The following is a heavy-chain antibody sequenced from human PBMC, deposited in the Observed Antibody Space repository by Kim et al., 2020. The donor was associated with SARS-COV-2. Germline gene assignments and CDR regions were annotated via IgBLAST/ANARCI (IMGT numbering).Heavy chain of an antibody. V-gene: IGHV4-39*07. CDR1: GGSISSSSYY. J-gene: IGHJ4*02. Sequence: SETLSLTCTVSGGSISSSSYYWGWIRQPPGKGLEWIGSIYYSGSTYYNPSLKSRVTISVDTSKNQFSLKLSSVTAADTAVYYCARDTHCGGDCYDYWGQGTLVTVSS. D-gene: IGHD2-21*01. CDR3: ARDTHCGGDCYDY. CDR2: IYYSGST.